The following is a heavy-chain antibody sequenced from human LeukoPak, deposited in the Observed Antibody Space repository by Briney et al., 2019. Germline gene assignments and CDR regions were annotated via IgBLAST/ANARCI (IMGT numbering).Heavy chain of an antibody. J-gene: IGHJ4*02. CDR2: ISWNSGSI. CDR3: ARLTTYYDILTGYYVYYFDY. V-gene: IGHV3-9*01. D-gene: IGHD3-9*01. Sequence: GGSLRLSCAASGFTFDDYAMHWVRQAPGKGLEWASGISWNSGSIGYADSVKGRFTISRDNAKNSLYLQMNSLRAEDTALYYCARLTTYYDILTGYYVYYFDYWGQGTLVTVSS. CDR1: GFTFDDYA.